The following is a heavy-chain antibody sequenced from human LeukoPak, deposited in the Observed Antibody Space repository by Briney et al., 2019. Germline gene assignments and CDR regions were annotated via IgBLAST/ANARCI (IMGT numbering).Heavy chain of an antibody. Sequence: SQTLSLTCLVSGDSLSSDTSSWTWIRQPPGKGLEWIGSIYHTGRTFYNPSLKSRVTISVDTSKNQFSLKLSSVTAADTAVYYCARDYFGSWFDPWGQGTLVTVSS. J-gene: IGHJ5*02. CDR2: IYHTGRT. CDR3: ARDYFGSWFDP. CDR1: GDSLSSDTSS. D-gene: IGHD2-15*01. V-gene: IGHV4-30-2*01.